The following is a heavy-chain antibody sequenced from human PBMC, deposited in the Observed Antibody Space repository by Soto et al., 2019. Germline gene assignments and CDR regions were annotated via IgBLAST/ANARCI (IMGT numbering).Heavy chain of an antibody. CDR1: GFSFSTYG. Sequence: QVQLVESGGGVVQPGRSLRLSCAASGFSFSTYGMHWVRQAPGKGLEWVAAISHHGSNKYYADTVKGRFTIFRDNSKNTQYLQLNSLRAEDTAVYYCAKDSPPFSSGPIDYWGQGTLVTVSS. J-gene: IGHJ4*02. CDR3: AKDSPPFSSGPIDY. D-gene: IGHD3-22*01. CDR2: ISHHGSNK. V-gene: IGHV3-30*18.